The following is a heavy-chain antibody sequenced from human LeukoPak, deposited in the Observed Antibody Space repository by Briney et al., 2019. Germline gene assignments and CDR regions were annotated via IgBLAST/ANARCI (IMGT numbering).Heavy chain of an antibody. D-gene: IGHD3-10*01. CDR2: ISGSGGST. V-gene: IGHV3-23*01. CDR1: GFTFSSYA. CDR3: AKVGKTVTMVRAFFDY. J-gene: IGHJ4*02. Sequence: PGGSLRLSCAASGFTFSSYAMSWVRRAPGKGLEWVSAISGSGGSTYYADSVKGRFTISRDNSKNTLYLQMNSLRAEDTAVYYCAKVGKTVTMVRAFFDYWGQGTLVTVSS.